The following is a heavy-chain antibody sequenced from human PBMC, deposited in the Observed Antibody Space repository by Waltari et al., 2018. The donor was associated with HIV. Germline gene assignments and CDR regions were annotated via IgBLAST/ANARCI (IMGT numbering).Heavy chain of an antibody. CDR1: GFTFSSYS. Sequence: EVQLVESGGGLVKPGGSLGLSCAASGFTFSSYSMNWCRPAPGKGLEWVSSISSSSSYIYYADSVKGRFTISRDNAKNSLYLQMNSLRAEDTAVYYCARDSNTMVRAFDYWGQGTLVTVSS. CDR2: ISSSSSYI. V-gene: IGHV3-21*01. J-gene: IGHJ4*02. D-gene: IGHD3-10*01. CDR3: ARDSNTMVRAFDY.